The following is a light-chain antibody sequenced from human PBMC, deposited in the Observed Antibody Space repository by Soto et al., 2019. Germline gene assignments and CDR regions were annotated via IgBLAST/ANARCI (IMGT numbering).Light chain of an antibody. Sequence: DIVLTQSPATLSLSPGDRATLSCRASQSVGSYLGWYQQRPGHAPRLLIYDASNRATGIPARFSGSGSGTDFTLTISSLEPEDFAVYYCQQRSDWPSTFGGGTKVEIK. V-gene: IGKV3-11*01. J-gene: IGKJ4*01. CDR3: QQRSDWPST. CDR1: QSVGSY. CDR2: DAS.